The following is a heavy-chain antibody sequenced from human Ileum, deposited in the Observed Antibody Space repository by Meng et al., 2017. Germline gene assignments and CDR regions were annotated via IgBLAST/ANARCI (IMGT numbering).Heavy chain of an antibody. D-gene: IGHD3-22*01. V-gene: IGHV4-59*08. CDR2: IYYNGST. CDR3: ARREYDSRGYYFDY. CDR1: GGSISSYY. Sequence: QVQLQESGPGLVKPSETLSLTCTVSGGSISSYYWSWIRQPPGKGLEWIGYIYYNGSTNYNPSLESRLTMSVDTSKNQFSLKLSSVTAADTAVYYCARREYDSRGYYFDYWGQGTLVTVSS. J-gene: IGHJ4*02.